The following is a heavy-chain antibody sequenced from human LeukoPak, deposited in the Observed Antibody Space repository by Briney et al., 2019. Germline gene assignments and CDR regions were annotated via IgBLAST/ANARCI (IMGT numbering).Heavy chain of an antibody. Sequence: PGGSLRLSCAASGFTFSSYSMNWVRQAPGKGLEWVSYISSSSSTIYYADSVKGRFTISRDNAKNSLYLQMNSLRAEDTAVYYCARGLWFGELLGFYFDYWGQGTLVTVSS. V-gene: IGHV3-48*04. J-gene: IGHJ4*02. CDR1: GFTFSSYS. CDR2: ISSSSSTI. D-gene: IGHD3-10*01. CDR3: ARGLWFGELLGFYFDY.